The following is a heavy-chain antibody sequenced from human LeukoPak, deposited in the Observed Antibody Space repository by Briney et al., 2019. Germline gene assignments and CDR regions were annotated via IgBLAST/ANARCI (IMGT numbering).Heavy chain of an antibody. J-gene: IGHJ3*02. V-gene: IGHV4-59*01. D-gene: IGHD1-1*01. CDR2: IYYGGST. Sequence: SETLSLTCTVSGGSISSYYWSWIRQPPGKGLEWIGYIYYGGSTNYNPSLKSRVTISVDTSKNQFSLKLSSVTAADTAVYYCARAHKLNAFDIWGQGTMVTVSS. CDR1: GGSISSYY. CDR3: ARAHKLNAFDI.